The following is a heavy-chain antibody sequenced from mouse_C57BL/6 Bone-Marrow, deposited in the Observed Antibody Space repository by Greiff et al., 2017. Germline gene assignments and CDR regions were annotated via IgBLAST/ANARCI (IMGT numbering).Heavy chain of an antibody. V-gene: IGHV1-26*01. J-gene: IGHJ1*03. Sequence: EVQLQQSGPELVKPGASVKISCKASGYTFTDYYMNWVKQSHGKSLEWIGDINPNNGGTSYNQKFKGKATLTVDKSSSTAYMELRSLTSEDSAVYYCARPLYDDGNWYFDVWGTGTTVTVSS. CDR1: GYTFTDYY. CDR3: ARPLYDDGNWYFDV. D-gene: IGHD2-14*01. CDR2: INPNNGGT.